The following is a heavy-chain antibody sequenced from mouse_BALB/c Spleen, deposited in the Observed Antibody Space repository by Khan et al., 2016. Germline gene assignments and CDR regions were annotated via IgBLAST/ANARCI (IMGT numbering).Heavy chain of an antibody. V-gene: IGHV2-6-7*01. CDR1: GFSLTGYG. J-gene: IGHJ4*01. CDR2: IWGDGST. CDR3: ARALYYYGSSYVSYAMDY. D-gene: IGHD1-1*01. Sequence: QVQLKESGPGLVAPSQSLSITCTVSGFSLTGYGVNWVRQPPGKGLEWLGMIWGDGSTDYNSALKSRLSISKDNSKSQVFLKMNSLQTDDTARYYWARALYYYGSSYVSYAMDYWGQGTSVTVSS.